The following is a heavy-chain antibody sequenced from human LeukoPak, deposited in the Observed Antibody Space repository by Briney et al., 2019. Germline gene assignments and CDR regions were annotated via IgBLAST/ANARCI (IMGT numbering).Heavy chain of an antibody. D-gene: IGHD2/OR15-2a*01. Sequence: ETLSLTCAVYGGSFSTYYWSWIRQPPGKGLEWIGEINYSGSTNCNPSLKSRVTISVDTSKNQFSLKLSSVTAADTAVYYCAGHHPRNTVDFWGQGTLVTVSS. CDR1: GGSFSTYY. V-gene: IGHV4-34*01. CDR3: AGHHPRNTVDF. CDR2: INYSGST. J-gene: IGHJ4*02.